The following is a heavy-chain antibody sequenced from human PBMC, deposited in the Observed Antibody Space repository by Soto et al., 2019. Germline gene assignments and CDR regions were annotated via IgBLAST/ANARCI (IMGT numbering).Heavy chain of an antibody. CDR3: ARHPSY. Sequence: TLSLTCTVSGGSVSSGSYYWSWIRQPPGKGLEWIGYIYYSRSTNYNPSLKSRVTISVDTSKNQFSLKLSSVTAADTAVYYCARHPSYWGQGTLVTVSS. J-gene: IGHJ4*02. V-gene: IGHV4-61*01. CDR2: IYYSRST. CDR1: GGSVSSGSYY.